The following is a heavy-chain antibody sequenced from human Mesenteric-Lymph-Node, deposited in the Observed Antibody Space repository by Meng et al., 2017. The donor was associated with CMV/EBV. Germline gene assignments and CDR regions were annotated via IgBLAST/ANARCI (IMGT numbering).Heavy chain of an antibody. CDR2: ISTSGASI. CDR3: ARGVHYYDSSAYITQ. D-gene: IGHD3-22*01. V-gene: IGHV3-48*04. J-gene: IGHJ4*02. Sequence: GGSLRLSCAASGFTFSTYSMNWVRQAPGKGLEWVSHISTSGASIYYVESVKGRFTISRDNARNSPTLQMNSLTAEDTAMYYCARGVHYYDSSAYITQWGQGTLVTVSS. CDR1: GFTFSTYS.